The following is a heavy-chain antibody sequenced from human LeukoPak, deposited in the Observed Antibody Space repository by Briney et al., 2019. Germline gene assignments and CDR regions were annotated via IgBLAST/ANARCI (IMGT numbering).Heavy chain of an antibody. CDR3: AKGGDHDFWSAFDY. D-gene: IGHD3-3*01. Sequence: GGSLRLSCAASGFTFYDYAMHWVRHAPGKGLEWVSGISWNSGSIGYADSVKGRFTISRDNAKNSLYLQMNSLRAEDMALYNCAKGGDHDFWSAFDYWGQGTLVTVSS. V-gene: IGHV3-9*03. CDR2: ISWNSGSI. CDR1: GFTFYDYA. J-gene: IGHJ4*02.